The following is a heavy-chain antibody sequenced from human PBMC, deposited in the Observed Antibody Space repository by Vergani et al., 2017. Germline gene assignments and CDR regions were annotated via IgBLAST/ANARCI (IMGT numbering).Heavy chain of an antibody. CDR2: IRHDGIT. V-gene: IGHV4-34*01. CDR1: GGSFNDYW. CDR3: AREGYCTNGVWFTLFDF. D-gene: IGHD2-8*01. Sequence: QAQLQQWGAGLLKPSETLSLTCAIYGGSFNDYWWTWIRQPPGRGLEWIGEIRHDGITHYSPSLKSRVTISIDTSTHQFSLNLRSVTAADTAVYYCAREGYCTNGVWFTLFDFWDQGALVTVSS. J-gene: IGHJ4*02.